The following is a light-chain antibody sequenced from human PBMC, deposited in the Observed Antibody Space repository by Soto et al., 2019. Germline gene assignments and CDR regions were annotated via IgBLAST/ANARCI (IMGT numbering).Light chain of an antibody. V-gene: IGLV2-8*01. CDR2: EVV. J-gene: IGLJ1*01. CDR1: KSDIGVYDF. Sequence: QSALTQPPSASGCPRQSVTISCTGTKSDIGVYDFVSWYQHHPGKAPRLIIYEVVQRPSGVPDRFSGSKSGNTASLTVSGLQAADEADYFCKSYAGSNTDVFGSGTKVTVL. CDR3: KSYAGSNTDV.